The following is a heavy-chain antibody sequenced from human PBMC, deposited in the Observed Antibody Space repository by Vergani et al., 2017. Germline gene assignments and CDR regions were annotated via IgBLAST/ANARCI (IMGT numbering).Heavy chain of an antibody. CDR1: GYTFSAYY. J-gene: IGHJ6*02. Sequence: QVHLVQSGAEVKKPGASVKVSCQTSGYTFSAYYIHWVRQAPGQGLEWMGWVNPNSGDTNYAQKFQGRVTMTRDMAISTTYMELSRLTSDDTAVYYCARDRVAYSGFYYGMDVWGQGTTVTVSS. CDR2: VNPNSGDT. CDR3: ARDRVAYSGFYYGMDV. V-gene: IGHV1-2*02. D-gene: IGHD3-10*01.